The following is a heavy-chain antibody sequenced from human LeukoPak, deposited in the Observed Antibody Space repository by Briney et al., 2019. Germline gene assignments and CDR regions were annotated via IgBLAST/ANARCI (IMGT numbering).Heavy chain of an antibody. CDR2: IYYSGST. Sequence: SETLSLTCTVSGGSISSYYWSWIRQPPGKGLEWIGSIYYSGSTYYNPSLKSRVTISVDTSKNQFSLKLSSVTAADTAVYYCARSVGGSYQGWVYYYYGMDVWGQGTTVTVSS. CDR3: ARSVGGSYQGWVYYYYGMDV. V-gene: IGHV4-39*07. CDR1: GGSISSYY. D-gene: IGHD1-26*01. J-gene: IGHJ6*02.